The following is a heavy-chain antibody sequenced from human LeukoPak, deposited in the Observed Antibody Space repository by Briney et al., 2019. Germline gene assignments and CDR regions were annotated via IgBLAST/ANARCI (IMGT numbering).Heavy chain of an antibody. CDR3: ARGQLGGRIRGYYYDSSGYYGY. CDR2: IYHSGST. D-gene: IGHD3-22*01. J-gene: IGHJ4*02. Sequence: SETLSLTCTVSGYSISSGYYWGWIRQPPGKGLEWIGSIYHSGSTYYNPSLKSRVTISVDTSKNQFSLKLSSVTAADTAVYYCARGQLGGRIRGYYYDSSGYYGYWGQGTLVTVSS. V-gene: IGHV4-38-2*02. CDR1: GYSISSGYY.